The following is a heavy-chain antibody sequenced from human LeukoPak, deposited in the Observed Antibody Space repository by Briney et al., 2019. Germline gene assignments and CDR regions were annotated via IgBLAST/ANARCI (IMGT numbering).Heavy chain of an antibody. CDR3: ASGYCSSTSCPGDYYYYYYYMDV. Sequence: SVKVSCKASGGTFSSYAISWVRQAPGQGLEWMGGIIPIFGTANYAQKFQGRVTITADESTSTAYMELSSLRSEDTAVYYCASGYCSSTSCPGDYYYYYYYMDVWGKGTTVTVSS. D-gene: IGHD2-2*03. CDR2: IIPIFGTA. J-gene: IGHJ6*03. V-gene: IGHV1-69*13. CDR1: GGTFSSYA.